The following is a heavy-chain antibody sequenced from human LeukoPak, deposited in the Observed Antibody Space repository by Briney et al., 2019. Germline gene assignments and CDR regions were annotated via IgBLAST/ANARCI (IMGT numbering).Heavy chain of an antibody. CDR2: IHFTGTT. V-gene: IGHV4-39*01. CDR1: GGSIRSNTNFWGWNSSNY. CDR3: ARQRDTASVGAFDI. D-gene: IGHD5-18*01. J-gene: IGHJ3*02. Sequence: SETLSLTCTVSGGSIRSNTNFWGWNSSNYWGWIRQPPGKGLEWIGSIHFTGTTYYNPSLQSRLTISVDASNNQFSLKMTSVTATDTALYYCARQRDTASVGAFDIWGQGTMVTVSS.